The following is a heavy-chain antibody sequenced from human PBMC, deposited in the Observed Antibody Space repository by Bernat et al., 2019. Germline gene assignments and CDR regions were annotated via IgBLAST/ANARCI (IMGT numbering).Heavy chain of an antibody. J-gene: IGHJ6*03. Sequence: QVQLVESGGGVVQPGRSLRLSCAASGFTFSSYGMHWVRQAPGKGLEWVAVISYDGSNKYYADAVKVRFTISRDNSKNTLYLQMNSLRAEDTAVYYCAKKAPDCSSTSCYNYYYYMDVWGKGTTVTVSS. CDR3: AKKAPDCSSTSCYNYYYYMDV. CDR1: GFTFSSYG. V-gene: IGHV3-30*18. D-gene: IGHD2-2*01. CDR2: ISYDGSNK.